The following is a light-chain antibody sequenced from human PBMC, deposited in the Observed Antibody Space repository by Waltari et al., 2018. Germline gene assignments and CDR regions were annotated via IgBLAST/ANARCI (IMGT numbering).Light chain of an antibody. CDR3: QQYNNWRT. CDR2: GAS. CDR1: QSISMN. V-gene: IGKV3D-15*01. Sequence: EVLMTQSPATLSVSPGERATLSCRASQSISMNLAWYQQKPGHAPRLLIYGASTRAPGIPDRFIGSGSGTEFTLSISGVQSEDFGVYYCQQYNNWRTFGQGTRLEI. J-gene: IGKJ2*01.